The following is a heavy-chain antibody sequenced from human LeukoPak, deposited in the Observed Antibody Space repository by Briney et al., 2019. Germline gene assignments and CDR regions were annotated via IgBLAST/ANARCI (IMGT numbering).Heavy chain of an antibody. Sequence: GASVKVSCKASGYTFTSYDINWVRQATGQGLEWMGWMNPNSGNTGYAQKFQGRVTITRNTSISTAYMELSSLRSEDTAVYYCARGWRDIVVVPAAIAFDYWGQGTLVIVSS. D-gene: IGHD2-2*01. J-gene: IGHJ4*02. CDR2: MNPNSGNT. V-gene: IGHV1-8*03. CDR3: ARGWRDIVVVPAAIAFDY. CDR1: GYTFTSYD.